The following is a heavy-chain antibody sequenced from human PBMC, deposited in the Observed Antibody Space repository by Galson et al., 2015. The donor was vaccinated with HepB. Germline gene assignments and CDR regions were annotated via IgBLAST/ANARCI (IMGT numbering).Heavy chain of an antibody. D-gene: IGHD5-18*01. J-gene: IGHJ6*02. CDR2: ISGSGGST. CDR3: AKLRVDTAMVEFYYYYYGMDV. V-gene: IGHV3-23*01. CDR1: GFTFSSYA. Sequence: SLRLSCAASGFTFSSYAMSWVRQAPGKGLEWVSAISGSGGSTYYADSVKGRFTISRDNSKNTLYLQMNSLRAEDTAVYYCAKLRVDTAMVEFYYYYYGMDVWGQGTTVTVSS.